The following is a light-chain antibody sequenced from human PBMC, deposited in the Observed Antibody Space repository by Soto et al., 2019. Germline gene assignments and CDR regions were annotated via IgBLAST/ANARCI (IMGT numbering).Light chain of an antibody. Sequence: EIVMTQSPLSLSVTPGESASISCRTSQSLLHSNGNSYFDWYLQKPGQSPQLLIYLGSNRASGVPDRFIGSGSDTDFTLKISRVEAEDVGVYYCMQALQTPLTFGQGTRLEIK. V-gene: IGKV2-28*01. CDR3: MQALQTPLT. CDR1: QSLLHSNGNSY. J-gene: IGKJ5*01. CDR2: LGS.